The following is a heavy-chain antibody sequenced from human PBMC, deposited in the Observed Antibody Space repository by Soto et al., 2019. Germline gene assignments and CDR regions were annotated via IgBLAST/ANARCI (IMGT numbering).Heavy chain of an antibody. V-gene: IGHV3-7*03. CDR3: ARSPATGTADS. D-gene: IGHD1-1*01. J-gene: IGHJ4*02. CDR2: INQDGSAQ. CDR1: GFTFSNYW. Sequence: EVQLVESGGDLVQPGGSLRLSCAASGFTFSNYWMSWVRRAPGKGLECVANINQDGSAQYYVESVKGRFTVSRDNGKKSLVLQMNSLRVEDTAIYYCARSPATGTADSLGQGVLVTVSS.